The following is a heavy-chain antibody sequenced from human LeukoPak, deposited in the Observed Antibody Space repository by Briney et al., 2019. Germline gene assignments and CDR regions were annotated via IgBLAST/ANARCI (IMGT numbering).Heavy chain of an antibody. Sequence: GGSLRLSCAASRFNFNSYAMHWGRQAPGKGLEWLTVISYDGSIKYYADSVKGRFTISRDNAKNSLYLQMNSLRAEDMALYYCAKGGYSSGWYYFDYWGQGTLVTVSS. J-gene: IGHJ4*02. CDR1: RFNFNSYA. V-gene: IGHV3-30-3*01. D-gene: IGHD6-19*01. CDR3: AKGGYSSGWYYFDY. CDR2: ISYDGSIK.